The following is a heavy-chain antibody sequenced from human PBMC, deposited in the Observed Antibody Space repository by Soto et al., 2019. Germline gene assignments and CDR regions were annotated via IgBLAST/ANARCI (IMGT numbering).Heavy chain of an antibody. J-gene: IGHJ4*02. CDR3: ARDDSSLYYYDSSGPH. CDR1: GFTFSSYA. Sequence: LRLSCAASGFTFSSYAMSWVRQAPGKGLEWVSAISGSGGSTYYADSVKGRFTISRDNAKNSLYLQMNSLRDEDTAVYYCARDDSSLYYYDSSGPHWGQGTLVTVSS. CDR2: ISGSGGST. V-gene: IGHV3-23*01. D-gene: IGHD3-22*01.